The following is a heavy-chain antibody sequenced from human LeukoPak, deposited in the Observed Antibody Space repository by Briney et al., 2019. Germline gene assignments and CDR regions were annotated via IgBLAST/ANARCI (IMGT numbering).Heavy chain of an antibody. D-gene: IGHD3-10*01. CDR3: AREEVLWFGELWSTDAFDI. CDR2: ISAYNGNT. J-gene: IGHJ3*02. Sequence: ASVKVSCKASGYTFTSYGISWVRQAPGQGLEWMGWISAYNGNTNYAQKLQGRVTMTTDTSTSTAYMELRSLRSDDTAVYYCAREEVLWFGELWSTDAFDIWGQGTMVTVSS. V-gene: IGHV1-18*01. CDR1: GYTFTSYG.